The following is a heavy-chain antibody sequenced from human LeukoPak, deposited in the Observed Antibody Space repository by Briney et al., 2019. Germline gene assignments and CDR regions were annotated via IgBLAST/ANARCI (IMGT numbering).Heavy chain of an antibody. V-gene: IGHV1-46*01. Sequence: ASVTVSCTASGYTFTSYYMHWVRQAPGQGLEWMGIINPSGGSTSYAQKFQGRVTMTRDTSTSAVYMELGSLRSEDTAVYYCAREDYYDSSGYSLPYYGMAVWGQGTTVTVSS. CDR2: INPSGGST. CDR1: GYTFTSYY. CDR3: AREDYYDSSGYSLPYYGMAV. D-gene: IGHD3-22*01. J-gene: IGHJ6*02.